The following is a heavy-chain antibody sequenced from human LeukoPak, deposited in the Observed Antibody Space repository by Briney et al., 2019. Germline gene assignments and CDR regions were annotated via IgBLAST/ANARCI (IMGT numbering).Heavy chain of an antibody. J-gene: IGHJ3*02. D-gene: IGHD2-2*01. V-gene: IGHV1-69*04. Sequence: ASVKVSCKASGGTFSSYAISWVRQAPGQGLEWMGRIIPILGIANYAQKFQGRVTITADKPTSTAYMELSSLRSEDTAVYYCARDRVPAATLDIWGQGTMVTVSS. CDR2: IIPILGIA. CDR1: GGTFSSYA. CDR3: ARDRVPAATLDI.